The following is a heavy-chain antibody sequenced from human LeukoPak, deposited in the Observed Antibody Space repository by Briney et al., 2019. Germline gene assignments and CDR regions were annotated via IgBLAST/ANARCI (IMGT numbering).Heavy chain of an antibody. J-gene: IGHJ6*03. D-gene: IGHD6-19*01. CDR1: GLTFSNYG. CDR3: AKDYGIAVAGYMDV. V-gene: IGHV3-23*01. Sequence: PGGTLRLSCVASGLTFSNYGISWVRQAPGKGLEWVSAISSTGGTTYYADSVKGHFTISRDNSKNTLYLQMNSLRTEDTAVYYCAKDYGIAVAGYMDVWGKGTTVTISS. CDR2: ISSTGGTT.